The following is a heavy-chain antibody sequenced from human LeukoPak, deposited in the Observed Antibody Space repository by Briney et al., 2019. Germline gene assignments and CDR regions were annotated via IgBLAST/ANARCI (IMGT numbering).Heavy chain of an antibody. J-gene: IGHJ4*02. CDR1: VGSISSSSYY. V-gene: IGHV4-39*07. CDR2: IYYSGST. CDR3: ARRPLSSYCLDY. D-gene: IGHD2-8*02. Sequence: SETLSLTCTVSVGSISSSSYYWGRIRQPPGEGLEWIGSIYYSGSTYYNPSLKSRVTISVDTSKNQFSLKLSSVTAADTAVYYCARRPLSSYCLDYWGQGTLVTVSS.